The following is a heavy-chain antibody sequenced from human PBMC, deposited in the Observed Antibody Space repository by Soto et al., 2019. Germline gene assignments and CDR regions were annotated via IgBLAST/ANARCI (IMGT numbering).Heavy chain of an antibody. CDR3: ARGSRSGWNYWYFDL. V-gene: IGHV1-69*12. CDR1: GGTFSSYA. D-gene: IGHD6-19*01. J-gene: IGHJ2*01. CDR2: LTPIFGTA. Sequence: QVQLVQSGAEVKKPGSSVKVSCKASGGTFSSYAISWVRQAPGQGLEWMGGLTPIFGTANYAQKFQGRVTFTADESTGTAYMELSSLRSEDTAVYYCARGSRSGWNYWYFDLWGRGTLVTVSS.